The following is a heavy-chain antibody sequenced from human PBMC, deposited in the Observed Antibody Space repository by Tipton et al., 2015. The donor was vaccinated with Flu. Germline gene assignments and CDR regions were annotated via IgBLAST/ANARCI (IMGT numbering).Heavy chain of an antibody. CDR2: IHTNGET. D-gene: IGHD1-1*01. CDR3: VREYGTMDY. J-gene: IGHJ4*02. V-gene: IGHV4-4*07. CDR1: EDHMSNFY. Sequence: TLSLTCSVSEDHMSNFYWSWVRQPAGEGLEWIGRIHTNGETDYNPPLKSRVAMSIATSKKQFSLHVTSVTAADTAVYYCVREYGTMDYWGQGRLVTVSS.